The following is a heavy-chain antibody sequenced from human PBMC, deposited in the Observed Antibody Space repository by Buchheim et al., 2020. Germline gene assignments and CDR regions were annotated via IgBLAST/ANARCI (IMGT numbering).Heavy chain of an antibody. CDR3: ARDLRALGFFYDSSGYLRPTGWSDP. Sequence: EVQLVESGGGLVQPGGSLRLSCAASGFTFSSYWMSWVRQAPGKGLEWVANIKQDGSEKYYVDSVKGRFTISRDNAKNSLYLQMNSLRAEDTAVYYCARDLRALGFFYDSSGYLRPTGWSDPWGQGTL. CDR2: IKQDGSEK. D-gene: IGHD3-22*01. CDR1: GFTFSSYW. J-gene: IGHJ5*02. V-gene: IGHV3-7*04.